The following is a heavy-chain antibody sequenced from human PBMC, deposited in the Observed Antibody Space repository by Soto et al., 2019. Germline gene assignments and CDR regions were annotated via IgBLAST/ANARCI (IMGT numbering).Heavy chain of an antibody. CDR1: GFTFSANW. Sequence: GGSLRLSCAASGFTFSANWMSWLRQAPGKGLEWVAHINQAGSQTLYVDSVKGRFTISRDNAKNSVYLQMNSLRADDTAVYYCVSWDDIVVSSDWGQGILVTVSS. J-gene: IGHJ4*02. D-gene: IGHD5-12*01. CDR3: VSWDDIVVSSD. CDR2: INQAGSQT. V-gene: IGHV3-7*01.